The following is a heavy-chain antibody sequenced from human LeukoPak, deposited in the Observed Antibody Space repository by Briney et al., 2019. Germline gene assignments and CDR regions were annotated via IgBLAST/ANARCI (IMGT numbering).Heavy chain of an antibody. Sequence: SETLSLTCTVSGASFISGSYYWSWIRQPPGKGLEWIGYIYHSGSTNYNPSLKSRVTISVDTSKNQFSLKLSSVTAADTAMYYCARGYSSSWYPFDYWGQGTLVTVSS. CDR2: IYHSGST. J-gene: IGHJ4*02. V-gene: IGHV4-61*01. CDR1: GASFISGSYY. CDR3: ARGYSSSWYPFDY. D-gene: IGHD6-13*01.